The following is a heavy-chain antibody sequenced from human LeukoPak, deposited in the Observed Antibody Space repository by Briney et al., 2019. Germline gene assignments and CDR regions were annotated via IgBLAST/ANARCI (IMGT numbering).Heavy chain of an antibody. J-gene: IGHJ4*02. D-gene: IGHD2-15*01. Sequence: SETLSLTCTVSGGSISSGDYYWSWIRQPPGKGLEWIGEINHSGSTNYNPSLKSRVTISVDTSKNQFSLKLSSVTAADTAVYYCARGGSLVVPQTYYFDYWGQGTLVTVSS. CDR2: INHSGST. CDR1: GGSISSGDYY. V-gene: IGHV4-39*07. CDR3: ARGGSLVVPQTYYFDY.